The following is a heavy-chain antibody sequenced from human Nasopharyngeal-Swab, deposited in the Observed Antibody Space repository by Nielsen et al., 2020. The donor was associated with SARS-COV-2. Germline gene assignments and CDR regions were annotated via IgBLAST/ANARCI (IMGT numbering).Heavy chain of an antibody. D-gene: IGHD6-6*01. J-gene: IGHJ6*03. Sequence: WIRQPPGKGLEWIGEINHSGSTNYNPSLKSRATISVDTSKDQFSLKLSSVTAADTAVYYCARVLRGVAARPLGFGYYYYYMDVWGKGTTVTVSS. CDR2: INHSGST. CDR3: ARVLRGVAARPLGFGYYYYYMDV. V-gene: IGHV4-34*01.